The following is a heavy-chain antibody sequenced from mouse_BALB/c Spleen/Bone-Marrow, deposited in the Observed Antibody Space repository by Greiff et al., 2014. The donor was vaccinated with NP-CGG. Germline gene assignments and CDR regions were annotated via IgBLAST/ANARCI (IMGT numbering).Heavy chain of an antibody. J-gene: IGHJ3*01. CDR1: GYTFSSYW. V-gene: IGHV1-87*01. CDR3: ARGAYYRYDGFAY. D-gene: IGHD2-14*01. CDR2: IYPGDGDT. Sequence: VKLQESGAELARPGASVKLSCKASGYTFSSYWMQWVKQRPGQGLEWIGSIYPGDGDTRYTQKFKGKATLTADKPSSTAYMQLSSLASEDSAVYYCARGAYYRYDGFAYWGQGTLVTVSA.